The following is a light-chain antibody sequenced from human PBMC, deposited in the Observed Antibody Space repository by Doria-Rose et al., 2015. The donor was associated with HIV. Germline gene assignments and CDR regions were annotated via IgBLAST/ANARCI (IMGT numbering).Light chain of an antibody. CDR1: QSFSSTY. CDR3: HQYGTPWT. Sequence: LTQSPGTLSLSPGERATLSCRASQSFSSTYLAWYQQKPGQAPSLLIYDGSTRATGISDRFSASGSGTDFTHTINRLEPEDFALYYCHQYGTPWTFGQGTKVEI. J-gene: IGKJ1*01. CDR2: DGS. V-gene: IGKV3-20*01.